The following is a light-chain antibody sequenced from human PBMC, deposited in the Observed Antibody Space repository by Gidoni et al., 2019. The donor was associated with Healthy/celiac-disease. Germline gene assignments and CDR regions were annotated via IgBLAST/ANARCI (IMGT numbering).Light chain of an antibody. CDR2: DAS. CDR1: QCVSSY. J-gene: IGKJ4*01. V-gene: IGKV3-11*01. Sequence: VLTQSPATLSLSPGERATLSCRASQCVSSYLAWYQQKPGQAPRLLIYDASNRATGIPSRFSGSGSGTDFTLTISSLEPEDFAVYYCQQRSNWPLTFGGGTKVEIK. CDR3: QQRSNWPLT.